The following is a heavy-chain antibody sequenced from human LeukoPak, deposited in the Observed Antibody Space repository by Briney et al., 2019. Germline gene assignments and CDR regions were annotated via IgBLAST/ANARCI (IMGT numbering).Heavy chain of an antibody. CDR3: AELGITMIGGV. Sequence: GGSLRLSCAASGFTFSNYAMSWVRQAPGKGLEWVSAISGSGGSTYYADSVKGRFTISRDNYKNTLYLQMNSLRAEDTAVYYCAELGITMIGGVWGKGTTVTISS. V-gene: IGHV3-23*01. D-gene: IGHD3-10*02. CDR2: ISGSGGST. J-gene: IGHJ6*04. CDR1: GFTFSNYA.